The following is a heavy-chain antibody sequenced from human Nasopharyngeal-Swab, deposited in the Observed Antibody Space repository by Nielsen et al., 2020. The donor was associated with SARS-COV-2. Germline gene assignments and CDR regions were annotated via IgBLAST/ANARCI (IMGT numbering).Heavy chain of an antibody. D-gene: IGHD6-19*01. Sequence: SVQVSCKASGFTFTSSAVQWVRQARGQRLEWIGWIVVGSGNTNYAQKFQESVTITRDMSTSTAYMELSSLRSEDTAVYYCAVASSGWYFPQGAFDIWGQGTMVTVSS. V-gene: IGHV1-58*01. CDR2: IVVGSGNT. CDR3: AVASSGWYFPQGAFDI. CDR1: GFTFTSSA. J-gene: IGHJ3*02.